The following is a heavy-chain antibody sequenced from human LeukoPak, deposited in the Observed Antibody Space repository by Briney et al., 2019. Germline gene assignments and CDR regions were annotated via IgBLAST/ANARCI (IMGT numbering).Heavy chain of an antibody. CDR3: ARVSWFPGTSYYYMDV. V-gene: IGHV4-59*01. Sequence: SETLSLTCTVSGGSISSYYWSWIRQPPGKGLEWIGYIYYSGSTNYNPSLKSRVTISVDTSKNQFSLKLSPVTAADTAVYYCARVSWFPGTSYYYMDVWGKGTTVTVSS. D-gene: IGHD1-1*01. J-gene: IGHJ6*03. CDR1: GGSISSYY. CDR2: IYYSGST.